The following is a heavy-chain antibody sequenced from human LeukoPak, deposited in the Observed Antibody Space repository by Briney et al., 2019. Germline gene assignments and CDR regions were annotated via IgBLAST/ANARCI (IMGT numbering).Heavy chain of an antibody. CDR3: TTNSSSWYPRDWYYFDY. CDR1: GFTFSNAW. CDR2: IKSKTDGGTS. D-gene: IGHD6-13*01. Sequence: GGSLRLSCAASGFTFSNAWMSWVRQAPGKGLEWVGRIKSKTDGGTSDYAAPVKGRFTISRDDSKNTLYLQMNSLKTEDTAVYYCTTNSSSWYPRDWYYFDYWGQGTLVTVSS. V-gene: IGHV3-15*01. J-gene: IGHJ4*02.